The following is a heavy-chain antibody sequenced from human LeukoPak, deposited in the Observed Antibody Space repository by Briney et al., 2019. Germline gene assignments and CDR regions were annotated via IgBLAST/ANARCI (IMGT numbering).Heavy chain of an antibody. CDR1: GGSFSGYY. V-gene: IGHV4-34*01. CDR3: ARFGVVVPAARGNWFDP. Sequence: SETLSLTCAVYGGSFSGYYWSWIRPPPGKGLEWSGEIYHSGSTNYNPSLKSRVTISVDTSKNQFSLKLGSVTAADTAVYYCARFGVVVPAARGNWFDPWGQGTLVTVFS. J-gene: IGHJ5*02. D-gene: IGHD2-2*01. CDR2: IYHSGST.